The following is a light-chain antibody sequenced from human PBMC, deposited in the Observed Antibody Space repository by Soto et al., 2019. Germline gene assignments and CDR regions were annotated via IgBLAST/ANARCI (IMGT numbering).Light chain of an antibody. Sequence: QSALTQPPSASGTPGQTVTISCSGTYSNIGRNYVYWYQQLPGTAPKLVIYNNNQRPSGVPDRFSVSKSGTSASLAISGLRSDDEADYYCASWDDSLSGYVIFGGGTQLTVL. CDR2: NNN. CDR1: YSNIGRNY. CDR3: ASWDDSLSGYVI. V-gene: IGLV1-47*02. J-gene: IGLJ2*01.